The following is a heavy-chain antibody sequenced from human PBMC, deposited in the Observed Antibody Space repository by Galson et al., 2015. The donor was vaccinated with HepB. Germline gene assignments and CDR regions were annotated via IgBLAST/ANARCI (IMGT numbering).Heavy chain of an antibody. J-gene: IGHJ6*02. V-gene: IGHV3-21*01. CDR2: ISRSSRFT. CDR3: ARDPDDYRYMDV. D-gene: IGHD4-11*01. Sequence: SLRLSCAASGFTFSSCSMNWVRQAPGKGLEWVSSISRSSRFTYYADSVMGRFTISRDNAKNSLYLQMNSLRAEDMAVYYCARDPDDYRYMDVWGQGTTVTVSS. CDR1: GFTFSSCS.